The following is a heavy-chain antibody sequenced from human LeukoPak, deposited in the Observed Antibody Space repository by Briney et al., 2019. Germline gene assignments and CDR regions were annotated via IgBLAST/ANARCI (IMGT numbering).Heavy chain of an antibody. CDR1: GFTFSNVW. CDR3: TTTQAGVTFGLDY. Sequence: GGSLRLSCAASGFTFSNVWMSWVRQAPGKGLEWVGRIKTKTSAGTTDYAAAVKGRFTISRDDSKNTVYLQMNSLKTEDTAVYFCTTTQAGVTFGLDYWGQGTLVTVSS. V-gene: IGHV3-15*01. J-gene: IGHJ4*02. D-gene: IGHD3-10*01. CDR2: IKTKTSAGTT.